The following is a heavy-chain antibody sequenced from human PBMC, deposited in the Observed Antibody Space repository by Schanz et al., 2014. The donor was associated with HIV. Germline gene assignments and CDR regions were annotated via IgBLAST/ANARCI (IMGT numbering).Heavy chain of an antibody. CDR2: ISYDGNIR. D-gene: IGHD2-2*01. Sequence: QVQLVESGGGVVQPGRSLRLSCAASGFTFRSYGMHWVRQAPGKGLEWVTVISYDGNIRDYADSVKGRFTISRDNSKNMLYLQMNSLRAEDTAVYYCAKWDSSTSSSSFDSWGQGTLVTVSS. CDR3: AKWDSSTSSSSFDS. J-gene: IGHJ4*02. V-gene: IGHV3-30*18. CDR1: GFTFRSYG.